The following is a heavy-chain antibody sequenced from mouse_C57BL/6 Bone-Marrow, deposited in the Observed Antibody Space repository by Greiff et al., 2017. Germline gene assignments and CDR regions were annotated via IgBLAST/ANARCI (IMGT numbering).Heavy chain of an antibody. CDR1: GYTFTSYW. CDR2: LDPSDRYT. CDR3: AREPIYYDYDEGCAY. V-gene: IGHV1-69*01. J-gene: IGHJ3*01. Sequence: QVLLQQPGAELVMPGASVKLSCKASGYTFTSYWMPWVKQRPGQGLEWLGALDPSDRYTNYNQQFKGKSTLTVDKSSSTAYMQLSSLTSEDSAVYYSAREPIYYDYDEGCAYWGQGTLVTGSA. D-gene: IGHD2-4*01.